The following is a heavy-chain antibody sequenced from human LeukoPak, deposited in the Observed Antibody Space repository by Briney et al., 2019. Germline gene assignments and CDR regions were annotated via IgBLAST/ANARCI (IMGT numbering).Heavy chain of an antibody. CDR2: INHSGST. Sequence: SETLSLTCTVSGGSISSYYWSWIRQPPGKGLEWIGEINHSGSTNYNPSLKSRVTISVDTSKNQFSLKLSSVTAADTAVYYCARQLVAGTGNWFDPWGQGTLVTVSS. D-gene: IGHD6-19*01. CDR1: GGSISSYY. J-gene: IGHJ5*02. CDR3: ARQLVAGTGNWFDP. V-gene: IGHV4-34*01.